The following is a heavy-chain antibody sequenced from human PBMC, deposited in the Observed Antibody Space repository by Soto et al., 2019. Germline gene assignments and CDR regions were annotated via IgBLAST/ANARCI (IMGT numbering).Heavy chain of an antibody. V-gene: IGHV5-51*01. CDR3: ARHLFESSGYRYFDL. Sequence: PGESLKISCQGSGYSFTSNWIGWVRQKSGKGLEWMGIIYPGDSVTKYSPSFQGQVTISVDKSNSTAYLQWSSLKASDTAMYYCARHLFESSGYRYFDLWGQGTLVTVSS. D-gene: IGHD3-22*01. CDR1: GYSFTSNW. J-gene: IGHJ4*02. CDR2: IYPGDSVT.